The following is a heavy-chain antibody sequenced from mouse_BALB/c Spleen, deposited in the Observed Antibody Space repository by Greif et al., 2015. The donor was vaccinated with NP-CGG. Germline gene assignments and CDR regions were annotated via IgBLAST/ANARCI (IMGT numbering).Heavy chain of an antibody. D-gene: IGHD2-4*01. CDR3: ARDPYDYDEGGWFAY. J-gene: IGHJ3*01. Sequence: SGPELVKPGASVKTSCKTSGYTFTEYTMHWVKQSHGKSLGWIGGINPNNGGTSYNQKFKGKATLTVDKSSSTAYMGLRSLTSEDSAVYYCARDPYDYDEGGWFAYWGQGTLVTVSA. CDR2: INPNNGGT. CDR1: GYTFTEYT. V-gene: IGHV1-18*01.